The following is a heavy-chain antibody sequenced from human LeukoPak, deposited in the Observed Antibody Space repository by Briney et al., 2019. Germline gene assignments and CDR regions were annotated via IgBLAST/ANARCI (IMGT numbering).Heavy chain of an antibody. J-gene: IGHJ4*02. CDR3: ARETTEAFDY. Sequence: GGSLRLSCAASGFTFSTYTMNWVGQAPGKGLEWVSSISTSSTYIYYADSVKGRFTISRDNAKNSVYLQMNTLRAEDTAVYYCARETTEAFDYWGQGTLVTVSS. D-gene: IGHD1-14*01. CDR2: ISTSSTYI. CDR1: GFTFSTYT. V-gene: IGHV3-21*01.